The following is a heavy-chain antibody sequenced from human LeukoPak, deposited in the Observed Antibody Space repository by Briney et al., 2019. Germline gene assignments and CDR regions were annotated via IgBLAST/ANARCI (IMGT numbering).Heavy chain of an antibody. CDR3: AKLRVGTMVRSWFDP. CDR2: IYYSGST. J-gene: IGHJ5*02. Sequence: PSETLSLTCTVSGGSISSSGYYWGWIRQPPGKGLEWIGSIYYSGSTYYNPSLKSRLTMSVDTSKIQFSLKLSSVTAADTAVYFCAKLRVGTMVRSWFDPWGQGTLVTVSS. V-gene: IGHV4-39*01. CDR1: GGSISSSGYY. D-gene: IGHD3-10*01.